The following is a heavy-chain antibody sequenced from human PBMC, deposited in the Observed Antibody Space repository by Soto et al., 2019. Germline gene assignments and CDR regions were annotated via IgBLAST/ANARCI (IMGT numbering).Heavy chain of an antibody. D-gene: IGHD3-16*01. J-gene: IGHJ4*02. CDR2: TSYDGSNT. CDR3: ARWGTTGGLDV. V-gene: IGHV3-30*19. CDR1: GFIFRSYV. Sequence: QVQLVESGGGVVQPGTSLRLSCVGSGFIFRSYVIHWVRQAPGKALEWVALTSYDGSNTYYDDSVKGRFTISRDNSRNTVDLQMDSLRLADTALYYCARWGTTGGLDVWGQGTLVSVSS.